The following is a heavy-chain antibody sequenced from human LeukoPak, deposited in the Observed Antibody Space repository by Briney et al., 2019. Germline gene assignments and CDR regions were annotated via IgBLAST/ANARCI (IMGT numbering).Heavy chain of an antibody. CDR1: VGSISSGSYY. CDR2: IYTSGST. J-gene: IGHJ5*02. CDR3: AREGSGWPRGWFDP. V-gene: IGHV4-61*02. D-gene: IGHD6-19*01. Sequence: SETLSLTCTVSVGSISSGSYYWSWIRQPAGKGLEWIGRIYTSGSTNYNPSLKSRVTISVDTSKNQFSLKLSSVTAADTAVYYCAREGSGWPRGWFDPWGQGTLVTVSS.